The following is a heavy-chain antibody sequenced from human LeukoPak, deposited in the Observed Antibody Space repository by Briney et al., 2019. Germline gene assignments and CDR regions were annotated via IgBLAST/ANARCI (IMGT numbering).Heavy chain of an antibody. V-gene: IGHV3-30*18. J-gene: IGHJ6*02. D-gene: IGHD4-17*01. Sequence: GGSLRLSCAASGFTFSNYGMHWVRQAPGKGLEWVALISYDGSSEYYAGSVKGRFTISRDNSKITVYLQMNSLEAEDTAVYYCAKELYNYGDYGAEGLDVGGQGTTVTVS. CDR1: GFTFSNYG. CDR2: ISYDGSSE. CDR3: AKELYNYGDYGAEGLDV.